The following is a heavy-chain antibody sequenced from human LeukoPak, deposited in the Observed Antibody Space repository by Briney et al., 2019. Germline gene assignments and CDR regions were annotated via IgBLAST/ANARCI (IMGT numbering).Heavy chain of an antibody. V-gene: IGHV3-30-3*01. Sequence: GGSLRLSCAASGFTFSSYAMHWVRQAPGEGLEWVAVISYDGSNKYYADSVKGRFTISRDNSKNTLYLQMNSLRAEDTAVYYCARQASAGKTLYFDYWGQGTLATVSS. CDR2: ISYDGSNK. D-gene: IGHD6-13*01. CDR3: ARQASAGKTLYFDY. CDR1: GFTFSSYA. J-gene: IGHJ4*02.